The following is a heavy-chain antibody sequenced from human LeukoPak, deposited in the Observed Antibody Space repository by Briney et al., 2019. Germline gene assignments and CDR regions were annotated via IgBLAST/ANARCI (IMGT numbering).Heavy chain of an antibody. J-gene: IGHJ4*02. CDR2: IYYSGST. D-gene: IGHD2-2*01. CDR1: GGSISSHY. Sequence: SETLSLTCTVSGGSISSHYWSWIRQPPGKGLEWIGYIYYSGSTNHNPSLKSRVTISVDTSKNQFSLKLSSVTAADTAVYYCARVYCSSTSCYLDYWGQGTLSPSPQ. CDR3: ARVYCSSTSCYLDY. V-gene: IGHV4-59*11.